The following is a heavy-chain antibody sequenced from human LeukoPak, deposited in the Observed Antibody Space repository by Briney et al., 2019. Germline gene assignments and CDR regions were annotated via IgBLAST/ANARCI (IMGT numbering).Heavy chain of an antibody. Sequence: GGSLRLSCTASGFXFGDYAISWFRQAPGKGLEWVAFIRSKAYGGTTEYAASVKGRFTISRDDSKSIAYLQMNSLKTDDTAVCYCSRDGGYYDSSDYWGQGTLVTVSS. CDR1: GFXFGDYA. CDR2: IRSKAYGGTT. J-gene: IGHJ4*02. V-gene: IGHV3-49*03. CDR3: SRDGGYYDSSDY. D-gene: IGHD3-22*01.